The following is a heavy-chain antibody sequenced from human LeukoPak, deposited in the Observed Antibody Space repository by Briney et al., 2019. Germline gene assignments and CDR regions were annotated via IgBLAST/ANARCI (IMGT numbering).Heavy chain of an antibody. D-gene: IGHD1-7*01. V-gene: IGHV1-3*01. Sequence: GASVKFSCKASGYTFTGYAIHWVRQAPGQGLEWMGWINAGNGDTKYSQKFQGRITFTTDTSATTAYMELSSLNSEDTAVYYCARNPLGTTTFDYWGQGTLVTVSS. CDR3: ARNPLGTTTFDY. CDR2: INAGNGDT. J-gene: IGHJ4*02. CDR1: GYTFTGYA.